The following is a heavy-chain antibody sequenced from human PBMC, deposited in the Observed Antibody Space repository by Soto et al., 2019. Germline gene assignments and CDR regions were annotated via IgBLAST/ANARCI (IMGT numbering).Heavy chain of an antibody. Sequence: GGSLRLSCSASGLTFSSYGMHWVRPAPGKGLEWVAVIWYDGSNKYYADSVKGRFTIARDNSKNTLYLQMNSLRAEDTAVYYCARDGYCSGGSCYSVPVFDYWGQGTLVTVSS. V-gene: IGHV3-33*01. CDR1: GLTFSSYG. J-gene: IGHJ4*02. CDR2: IWYDGSNK. D-gene: IGHD2-15*01. CDR3: ARDGYCSGGSCYSVPVFDY.